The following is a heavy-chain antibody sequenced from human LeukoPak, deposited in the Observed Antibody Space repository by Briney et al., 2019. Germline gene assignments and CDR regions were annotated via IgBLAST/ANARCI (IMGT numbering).Heavy chain of an antibody. D-gene: IGHD2-2*01. J-gene: IGHJ2*01. Sequence: SETLSLTCTVSGGSISSYYWSWIRQPPGKGLEWIGYIYYSGSTNYNPSLKSRVTISVDTSKNQFSLKLSSVTAADTAVYYCARGDVVVPAAILRYFDLWGRGTLVTVSS. CDR1: GGSISSYY. CDR3: ARGDVVVPAAILRYFDL. V-gene: IGHV4-59*01. CDR2: IYYSGST.